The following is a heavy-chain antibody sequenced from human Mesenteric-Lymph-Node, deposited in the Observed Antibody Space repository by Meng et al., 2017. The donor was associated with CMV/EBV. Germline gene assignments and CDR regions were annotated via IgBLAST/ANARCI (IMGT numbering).Heavy chain of an antibody. Sequence: GASLRLSCVASGFTFTKYNLNWVRQAPGQGLEWVSSISTSSRYISYAASVQGRFTISRDDAKNSVYLQMTSLRADDTAVFYCARSIVAAGTYYYYGMDVWGQGTTVTVSS. CDR3: ARSIVAAGTYYYYGMDV. V-gene: IGHV3-21*01. CDR1: GFTFTKYN. J-gene: IGHJ6*02. CDR2: ISTSSRYI. D-gene: IGHD5-12*01.